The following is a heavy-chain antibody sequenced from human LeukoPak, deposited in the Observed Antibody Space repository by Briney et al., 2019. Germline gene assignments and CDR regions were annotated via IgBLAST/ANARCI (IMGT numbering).Heavy chain of an antibody. V-gene: IGHV4-31*03. J-gene: IGHJ4*02. CDR3: ARVKDSSGYYYNYSDY. CDR1: GGSISSGGYY. D-gene: IGHD3-22*01. CDR2: IYYSGST. Sequence: SETLSLTCTVSGGSISSGGYYWSWIRQHPGKGLEWIGYIYYSGSTYYNPSLKSRVTISVDTSKNQFSLKLSSVTAADTAVYYCARVKDSSGYYYNYSDYWGQGTLVTVSS.